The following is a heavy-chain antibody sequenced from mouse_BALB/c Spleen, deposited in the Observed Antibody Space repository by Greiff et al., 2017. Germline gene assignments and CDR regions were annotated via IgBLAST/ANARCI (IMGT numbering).Heavy chain of an antibody. Sequence: VQLKESGPGLVKPSQSLSLTCTVTGYSITSDYAWNWIRQFPGNKLEWMGYISYSGSTSYNPSLKSRISITRDTSKNQFFLQLNSVTTEDTATYYCARGTGWYFDVWGAGTTVTVSS. CDR3: ARGTGWYFDV. J-gene: IGHJ1*01. CDR2: ISYSGST. D-gene: IGHD3-3*01. V-gene: IGHV3-2*02. CDR1: GYSITSDYA.